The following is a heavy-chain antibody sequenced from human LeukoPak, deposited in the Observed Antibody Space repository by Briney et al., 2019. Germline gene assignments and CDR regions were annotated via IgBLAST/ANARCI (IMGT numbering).Heavy chain of an antibody. CDR2: IKQDGSEK. CDR1: GFTFSSYW. Sequence: GGSLRLSCAASGFTFSSYWMSWVRQAPGKGLEWVANIKQDGSEKYYADSVKGRFTISRDNSKNTLYLQMNSLRAEDTAVYYCADEGYCSSTSCPPGGYWGQGTLVTVSS. CDR3: ADEGYCSSTSCPPGGY. V-gene: IGHV3-7*01. J-gene: IGHJ4*02. D-gene: IGHD2-2*01.